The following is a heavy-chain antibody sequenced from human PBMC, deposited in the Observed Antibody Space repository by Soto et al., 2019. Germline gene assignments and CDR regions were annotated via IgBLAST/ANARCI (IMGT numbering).Heavy chain of an antibody. CDR2: IWYDGSNK. CDR3: ARDPSVAGLFDY. J-gene: IGHJ4*02. V-gene: IGHV3-33*01. CDR1: GFTFSSYG. Sequence: QVQLVESGGGVVQPGRSLRLSCAVSGFTFSSYGMHWVRQAPGKGLEWVAVIWYDGSNKYYADSVKGRFTISRDNSKNTLYLQMNSLRAEDTAVYYCARDPSVAGLFDYWGQGTLVTVSS. D-gene: IGHD1-1*01.